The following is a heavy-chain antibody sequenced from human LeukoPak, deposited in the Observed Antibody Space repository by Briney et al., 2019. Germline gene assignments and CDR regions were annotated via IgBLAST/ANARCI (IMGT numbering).Heavy chain of an antibody. CDR2: ISDGGRAT. Sequence: GGSLRLSCAVSGYRFSPYWMSWVRQTPGKGLEWVPSISDGGRATYYGDSVRGRFTISRDDARNSLFLQMNGLRADDTAVYYCTRENYVPDSWGQGTLVTVSS. CDR1: GYRFSPYW. V-gene: IGHV3-7*03. CDR3: TRENYVPDS. J-gene: IGHJ5*02. D-gene: IGHD3-10*02.